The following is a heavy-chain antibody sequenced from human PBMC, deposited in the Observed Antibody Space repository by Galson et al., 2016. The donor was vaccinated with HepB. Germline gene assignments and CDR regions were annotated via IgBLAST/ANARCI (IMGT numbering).Heavy chain of an antibody. CDR2: ISYVGSI. D-gene: IGHD1-14*01. J-gene: IGHJ4*02. CDR3: AMGEEGRGTAPYCES. Sequence: SETLSLTCAVSGGSVSSGPYYWTWIRQPPGGGLQSLGYISYVGSIDYNPSLRGRVTILVDKSKNQFSLKLNSVTPADAAMYFCAMGEEGRGTAPYCESWGQGKLVSVTS. V-gene: IGHV4-61*01. CDR1: GGSVSSGPYY.